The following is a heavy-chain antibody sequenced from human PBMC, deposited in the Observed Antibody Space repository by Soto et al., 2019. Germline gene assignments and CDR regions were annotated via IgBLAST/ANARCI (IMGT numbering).Heavy chain of an antibody. Sequence: SETLSLTCTVFGGSIDSYYWSWIRQAPGKGLEWIGHISDSGTTNYNPSLGSRVTISVDTSRKSFSLKLSFVTAADTAVYFCARDRWMSRANWFDPWGPGTLVTVSS. CDR3: ARDRWMSRANWFDP. D-gene: IGHD2-2*03. CDR2: ISDSGTT. CDR1: GGSIDSYY. J-gene: IGHJ5*02. V-gene: IGHV4-59*12.